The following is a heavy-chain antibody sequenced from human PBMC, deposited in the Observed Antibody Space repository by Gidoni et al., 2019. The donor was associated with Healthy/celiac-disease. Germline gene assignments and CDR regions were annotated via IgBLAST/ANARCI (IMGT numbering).Heavy chain of an antibody. CDR3: ARAQPAANGYSYYYYYGMDV. D-gene: IGHD5-18*01. J-gene: IGHJ6*02. CDR2: IGTAGDT. CDR1: GFPFLTHD. Sequence: EVQLVESGGGLVQPGGSLRLSCAAPGFPFLTHDMPWVRQATGKGLEWVSAIGTAGDTYYPGSVKGRFTISRENAKNSLYLQMNSLRAGDTAVYYCARAQPAANGYSYYYYYGMDVWGQGTTVTVSS. V-gene: IGHV3-13*04.